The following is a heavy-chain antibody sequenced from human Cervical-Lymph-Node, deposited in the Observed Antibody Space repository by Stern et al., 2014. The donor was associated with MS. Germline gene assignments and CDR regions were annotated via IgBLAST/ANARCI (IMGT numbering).Heavy chain of an antibody. J-gene: IGHJ4*02. CDR1: GYIFTNYG. CDR2: INTHNGDT. D-gene: IGHD4-11*01. Sequence: VQLVESGPEAKKPGASVKVSCKASGYIFTNYGISWVRQAPGQGLEWMGWINTHNGDTNYAQKLQGRVTMTTDTSTSTVYMELRSLRSDDTAVYYCARDHNSSRGILGYWGQGTLVTVSS. V-gene: IGHV1-18*01. CDR3: ARDHNSSRGILGY.